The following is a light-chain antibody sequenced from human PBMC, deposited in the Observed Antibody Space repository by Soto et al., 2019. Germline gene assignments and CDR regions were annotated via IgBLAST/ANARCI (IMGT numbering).Light chain of an antibody. CDR3: SSYTGGNPSYV. Sequence: QSALTQPPSASGSPGQSVTISCTGTSSDVGGYDYVSWYQQHPGKAPKLMLYEVTIRPSGVSDRFSGSKSGNTASLTVSGLQAEDEADYYCSSYTGGNPSYVFGTGTKVTVL. CDR2: EVT. CDR1: SSDVGGYDY. V-gene: IGLV2-8*01. J-gene: IGLJ1*01.